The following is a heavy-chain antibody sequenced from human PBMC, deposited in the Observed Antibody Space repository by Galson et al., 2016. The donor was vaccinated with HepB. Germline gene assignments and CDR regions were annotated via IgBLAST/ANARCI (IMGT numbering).Heavy chain of an antibody. J-gene: IGHJ4*01. CDR1: GFTFDTFT. Sequence: SLRLSCAASGFTFDTFTLHWVRQSPGKGLEWVAVISDNGGSTFYAEPVQGRFIISRDNSKNTVYLQMRSLRVGDTAVYYCARDHAGLYDNSGSYFDAWGQGTLVTVSS. CDR3: ARDHAGLYDNSGSYFDA. CDR2: ISDNGGST. V-gene: IGHV3-30-3*01. D-gene: IGHD3-22*01.